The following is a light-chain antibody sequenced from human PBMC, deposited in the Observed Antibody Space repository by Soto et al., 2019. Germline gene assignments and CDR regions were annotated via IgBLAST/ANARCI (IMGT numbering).Light chain of an antibody. V-gene: IGKV3D-20*02. CDR2: DAS. CDR3: QQYKNWPKT. J-gene: IGKJ1*01. CDR1: QSLSRNF. Sequence: EILLTQSPSTLSLSPGDRATLSCRASQSLSRNFLAWYQQKPGQAPRLLIYDASNRATGVPDRFSGSGSGTDFTLTISRLESEDFAVYHCQQYKNWPKTFGQGTKVDIK.